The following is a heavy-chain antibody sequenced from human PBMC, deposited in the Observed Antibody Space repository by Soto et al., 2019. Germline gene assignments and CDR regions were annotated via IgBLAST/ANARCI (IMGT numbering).Heavy chain of an antibody. V-gene: IGHV1-69*06. Sequence: QVQLVQSGAEVKKPGSSVKVSCKASGGTFSSYAISWVRQAPGQGLEWMGGIIPIFGTANYAQKFQGRVTITADKSTSTAYMELSSLRSEDTAVYYCAKNPARPRRYFDPPPSWYGMDVWGQGTTVTVSS. CDR2: IIPIFGTA. J-gene: IGHJ6*02. D-gene: IGHD3-9*01. CDR3: AKNPARPRRYFDPPPSWYGMDV. CDR1: GGTFSSYA.